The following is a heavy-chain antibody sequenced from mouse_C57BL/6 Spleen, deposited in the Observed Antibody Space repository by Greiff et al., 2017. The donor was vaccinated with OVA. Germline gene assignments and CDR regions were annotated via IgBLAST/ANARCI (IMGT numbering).Heavy chain of an antibody. CDR3: TRALYDYDGYAMDY. V-gene: IGHV5-9-1*02. CDR2: ISSGGDYI. CDR1: GFTFSSYA. J-gene: IGHJ4*01. D-gene: IGHD2-4*01. Sequence: EVKLMESGEGLVKPGGSLKLSCAASGFTFSSYAMSWVRQTPEKRLEWVAYISSGGDYIYYADTVKGRFTISRDNARNTLYLQMSSLKSEDTAMYYCTRALYDYDGYAMDYWGQGTSVTVSS.